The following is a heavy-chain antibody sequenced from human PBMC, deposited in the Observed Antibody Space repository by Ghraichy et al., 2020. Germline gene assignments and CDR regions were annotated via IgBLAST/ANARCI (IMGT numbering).Heavy chain of an antibody. CDR1: GSSISTTRNE. J-gene: IGHJ5*02. V-gene: IGHV4-39*07. CDR3: ARVNTLVRGGRGWFDP. D-gene: IGHD3-10*01. CDR2: VYFRGST. Sequence: SQTLSLTCRVSGSSISTTRNEWAWIRQPPGKGLEWIGNVYFRGSTYYNPSLQSRVTISVDTSKDQFSLRLDSVTAADTALYYCARVNTLVRGGRGWFDPWGQGTLGIVSS.